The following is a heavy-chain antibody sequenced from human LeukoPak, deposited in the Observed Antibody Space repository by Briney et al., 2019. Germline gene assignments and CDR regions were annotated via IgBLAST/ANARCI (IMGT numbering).Heavy chain of an antibody. CDR3: AKDYSSGYYHEYAFDI. D-gene: IGHD3-22*01. V-gene: IGHV3-23*01. CDR2: ISGSGDGT. J-gene: IGHJ3*02. Sequence: PGGSLRLSCAASGFTFSSYAMSWVRQAPGKGLEWVSAISGSGDGTYYADSVKGRFTISRDNSRNTLYLQMHSLRAEDTAVYYCAKDYSSGYYHEYAFDIWGQGTMVTVSS. CDR1: GFTFSSYA.